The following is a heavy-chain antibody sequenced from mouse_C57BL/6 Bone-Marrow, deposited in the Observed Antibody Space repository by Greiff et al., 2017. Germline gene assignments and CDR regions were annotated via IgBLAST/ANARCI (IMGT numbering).Heavy chain of an antibody. Sequence: VKLVESGPGLVAPSQSLSITCTVSGFSLTSYGVDWVRQPPGKGLEWLGVIWGGGSTNYNSALMSRLSISKDNSKSQVFLKMNSLQTDDTAMYYCAKRSFITTVEGYFDVWGTGTTVTVSS. CDR2: IWGGGST. J-gene: IGHJ1*03. V-gene: IGHV2-9*01. CDR1: GFSLTSYG. D-gene: IGHD1-1*01. CDR3: AKRSFITTVEGYFDV.